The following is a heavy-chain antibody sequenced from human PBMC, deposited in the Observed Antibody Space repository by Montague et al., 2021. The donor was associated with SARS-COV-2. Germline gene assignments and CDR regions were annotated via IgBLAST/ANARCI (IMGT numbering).Heavy chain of an antibody. D-gene: IGHD3-10*01. CDR1: GYTFTSYG. J-gene: IGHJ6*02. CDR2: ISAYNGNT. CDR3: ARTFGSGSYRSYYYYGMDV. Sequence: SVMVSCKASGYTFTSYGISWVRQAPGQGLEWMGWISAYNGNTNYAQKLQGRVTMTTDTSTSTAYMELRSLRSDDTAVYYCARTFGSGSYRSYYYYGMDVWGQGTTVTASS. V-gene: IGHV1-18*04.